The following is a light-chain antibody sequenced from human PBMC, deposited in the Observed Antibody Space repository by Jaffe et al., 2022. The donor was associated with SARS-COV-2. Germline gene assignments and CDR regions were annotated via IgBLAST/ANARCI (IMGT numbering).Light chain of an antibody. CDR2: NNN. J-gene: IGLJ3*02. CDR1: SSNIGSNT. CDR3: ATWDDGLNGRL. Sequence: QSMLTQPPSASGTPGQRVTISCSGSSSNIGSNTVNWYQQLPGTAPKVLIYNNNQRPSGVPDRFSGSKSGTSASLSISGLQSEDEADYYCATWDDGLNGRLFGGGTKVTVL. V-gene: IGLV1-44*01.